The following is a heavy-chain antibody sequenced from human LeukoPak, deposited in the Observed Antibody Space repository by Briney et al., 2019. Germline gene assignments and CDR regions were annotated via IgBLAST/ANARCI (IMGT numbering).Heavy chain of an antibody. J-gene: IGHJ6*03. CDR1: GFTFSRYS. CDR3: ARDYFDSSDYPQTYYYYYMDV. D-gene: IGHD3-22*01. CDR2: ISSTSTFI. Sequence: GGSLRLPCAASGFTFSRYSMNWVRQAPGKGLEWVASISSTSTFIYSADSVKGRFTISRDTAKNSLFLQMNSLGAEDTAIYYCARDYFDSSDYPQTYYYYYMDVWGKGTTVTVSS. V-gene: IGHV3-21*01.